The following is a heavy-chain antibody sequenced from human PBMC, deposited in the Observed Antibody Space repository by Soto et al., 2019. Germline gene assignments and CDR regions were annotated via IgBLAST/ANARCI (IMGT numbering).Heavy chain of an antibody. CDR3: VRDARTMVRGHYFDY. CDR1: GFTFSDYS. CDR2: ISSSSSPI. J-gene: IGHJ4*02. V-gene: IGHV3-48*02. D-gene: IGHD3-10*01. Sequence: GGSLRLSCAASGFTFSDYSFNWVRQAPGRGLEWVSYISSSSSPIYYADSVEGRFTISRDNAKSSLYLQMSSLRDEDTAVYYCVRDARTMVRGHYFDYWGQGTLVTVSS.